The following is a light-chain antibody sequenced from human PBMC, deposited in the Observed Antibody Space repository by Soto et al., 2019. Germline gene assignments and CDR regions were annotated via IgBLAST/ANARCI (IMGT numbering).Light chain of an antibody. J-gene: IGKJ5*01. V-gene: IGKV3-11*01. CDR1: QSVSSY. Sequence: QSRSDVPLSPKERGTRSCRASQSVSSYLAWYQQKPGQAPRLLISDASNRATGIPARFSGSGSGTDFTLTSSSPEPEDFAVYYCQQRSNRPSTFGQGTRLEIK. CDR2: DAS. CDR3: QQRSNRPST.